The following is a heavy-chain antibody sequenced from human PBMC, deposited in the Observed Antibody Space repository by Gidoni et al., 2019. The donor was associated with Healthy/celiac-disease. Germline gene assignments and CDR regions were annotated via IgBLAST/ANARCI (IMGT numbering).Heavy chain of an antibody. Sequence: QITLTESGPTLVKPTQTLPLTCTFSRFSLSTRGVGVGWIRQPPGKALEWLALIYWNDDKRYSPSLKSRLTITKDTSKNQVVLTMTNMDPVDTATYYCAHRRTFYSSSAHFGYWGQGTLVTVSS. J-gene: IGHJ4*02. D-gene: IGHD6-6*01. CDR1: RFSLSTRGVG. CDR3: AHRRTFYSSSAHFGY. V-gene: IGHV2-5*01. CDR2: IYWNDDK.